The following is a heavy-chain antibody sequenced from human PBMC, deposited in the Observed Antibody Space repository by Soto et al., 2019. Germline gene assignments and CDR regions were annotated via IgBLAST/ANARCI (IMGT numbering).Heavy chain of an antibody. Sequence: SVKVSCKASGGTLGSDAITWVRQAPGQGLEWVGRIIPIFGTTNYAQNLHGRVTISADKSTLTSYIALHSLTSDDTALYYSARDQRDSGYYTNGLDPWGQGTQVTVSS. CDR3: ARDQRDSGYYTNGLDP. V-gene: IGHV1-69*06. CDR2: IIPIFGTT. J-gene: IGHJ5*02. D-gene: IGHD3-22*01. CDR1: GGTLGSDA.